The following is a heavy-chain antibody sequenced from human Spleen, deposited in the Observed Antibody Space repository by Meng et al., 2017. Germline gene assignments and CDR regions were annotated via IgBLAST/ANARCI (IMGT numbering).Heavy chain of an antibody. CDR3: ARDEDISAAGKLFGDY. CDR2: INPSGTPP. V-gene: IGHV1-46*01. CDR1: GYRFTSYY. Sequence: GREVKKSGSSVKLSCKASGYRFTSYYLHWVRQAPGQGLEWMGLINPSGTPPTYAQNFQGRVTMTWDTSISTAYMELSGLRSDDTAMYYCARDEDISAAGKLFGDYWGQGTLVTASS. J-gene: IGHJ4*02. D-gene: IGHD6-25*01.